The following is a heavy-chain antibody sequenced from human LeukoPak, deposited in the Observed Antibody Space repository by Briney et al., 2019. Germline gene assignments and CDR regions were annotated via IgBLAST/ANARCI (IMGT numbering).Heavy chain of an antibody. V-gene: IGHV1-2*02. Sequence: GASVKVSCKASGYTFTGYYMHWVRQAPGQGLEWMGWINPNSGATNYAQKFQGRVTLSRDTSISTAHMELSSLRSEDTAVYYCATAGTSFDSWGQGTLVTVSS. CDR1: GYTFTGYY. CDR2: INPNSGAT. D-gene: IGHD6-13*01. J-gene: IGHJ4*02. CDR3: ATAGTSFDS.